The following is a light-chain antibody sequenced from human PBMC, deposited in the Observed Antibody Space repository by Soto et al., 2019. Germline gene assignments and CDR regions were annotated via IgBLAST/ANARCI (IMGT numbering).Light chain of an antibody. J-gene: IGLJ1*01. CDR1: SSNIGGNS. V-gene: IGLV1-51*01. CDR2: DDN. CDR3: GSWHNSLSAYV. Sequence: SVLTQPPSVSAAPGQKVTISWSGSSSNIGGNSVSWYQQLPGTAPKLLIYDDNKRPSGIPDRFSGSKSGTSATLGITGFQNRVDVDYYCGSWHNSLSAYVLGTVTKVTVL.